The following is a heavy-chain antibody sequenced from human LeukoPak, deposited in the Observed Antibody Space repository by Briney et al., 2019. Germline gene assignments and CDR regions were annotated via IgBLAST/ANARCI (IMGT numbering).Heavy chain of an antibody. CDR3: ASSSGYSYYFDY. V-gene: IGHV4-30-4*01. CDR1: GGSISSDDYY. D-gene: IGHD3-22*01. CDR2: ISYSGST. Sequence: PSETLSLTCIVSGGSISSDDYYWSWIRQPPGKGLEWIGYISYSGSTYYNPSLKSRVIISVDTSKNQFSLKLTSVTAADTAVYYCASSSGYSYYFDYWGQGSLVTVSS. J-gene: IGHJ4*02.